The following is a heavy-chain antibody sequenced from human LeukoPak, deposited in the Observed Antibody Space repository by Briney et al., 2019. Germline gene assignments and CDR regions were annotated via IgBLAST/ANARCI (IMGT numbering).Heavy chain of an antibody. Sequence: PSETLSLTCTVSGRSISSYYWIWIRQPPGKGLEWIGYIYYSGSTNYNPSLKSRVTISVDTSKNQFSLKLSSVTAADTAVYYCARVVVGALSYWGQGTLVTVSS. V-gene: IGHV4-59*01. CDR1: GRSISSYY. CDR2: IYYSGST. J-gene: IGHJ4*02. CDR3: ARVVVGALSY. D-gene: IGHD2-15*01.